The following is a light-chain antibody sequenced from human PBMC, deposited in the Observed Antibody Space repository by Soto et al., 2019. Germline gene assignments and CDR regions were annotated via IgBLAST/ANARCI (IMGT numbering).Light chain of an antibody. Sequence: QSALTQPASVSGSPGQSITISCTGSRSDVGTYNLVTWYQQYPGKAPKLLIYEVGKRPSGISDRFSGYKSGNTASLTISGLQADDEADYYCCSYAGLTASIVFGGGTKVTVL. V-gene: IGLV2-23*02. CDR2: EVG. CDR1: RSDVGTYNL. J-gene: IGLJ2*01. CDR3: CSYAGLTASIV.